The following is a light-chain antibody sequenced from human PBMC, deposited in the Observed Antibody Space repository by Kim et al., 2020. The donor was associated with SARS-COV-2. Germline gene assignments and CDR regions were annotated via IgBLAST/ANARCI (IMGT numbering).Light chain of an antibody. CDR2: DAS. CDR3: HHRSAWPLT. CDR1: RSVSTF. J-gene: IGKJ4*01. V-gene: IGKV3-11*01. Sequence: EIVLTQSPATLSLSPGERATLSCRASRSVSTFLAWYQQKPGQAPRLLIYDASNRATGIPPRFSGSGSGTDFTLTISSLEPDDFAVYYCHHRSAWPLTFGGGTKLEI.